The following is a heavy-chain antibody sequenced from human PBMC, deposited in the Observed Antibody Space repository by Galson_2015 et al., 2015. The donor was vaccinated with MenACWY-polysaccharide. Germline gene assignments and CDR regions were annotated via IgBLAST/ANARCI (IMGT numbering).Heavy chain of an antibody. V-gene: IGHV4-34*01. J-gene: IGHJ6*03. Sequence: SETLSLTCAVYGGSFSGYYWSWIRQPPGKGLEWIGEINHSGSTNYNPSLKSRVTISVDTSKNQFSLKLSSVTAADTAVYYCATVVPAARYMDVWGKGTTVTVSS. CDR2: INHSGST. CDR1: GGSFSGYY. CDR3: ATVVPAARYMDV. D-gene: IGHD2-2*01.